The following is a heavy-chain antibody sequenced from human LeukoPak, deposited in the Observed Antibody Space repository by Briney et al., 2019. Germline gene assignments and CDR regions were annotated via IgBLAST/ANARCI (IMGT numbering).Heavy chain of an antibody. J-gene: IGHJ3*01. CDR1: GFILSTYA. V-gene: IGHV3-30*04. CDR3: AKDSDHRVVNGFDV. D-gene: IGHD3-10*01. Sequence: GGSLRLSCAASGFILSTYAMHWVRQAPGKGPEWVAVISYDGDHKYYADSVKGRFTISRDNSQNSLYLQMDSLRPDDTAVYYCAKDSDHRVVNGFDVWGQGTMVTVSS. CDR2: ISYDGDHK.